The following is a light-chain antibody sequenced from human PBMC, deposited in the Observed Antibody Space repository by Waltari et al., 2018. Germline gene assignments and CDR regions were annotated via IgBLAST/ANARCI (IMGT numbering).Light chain of an antibody. CDR2: LAS. Sequence: DIVMTQSPLSLPVTPGEPASISCRSSQSLLHSNGYNYLDWYVQKPGQSPQLLIYLASERASGVPDRFIGSGSGTDFTLKISRVEAEDVGIYYGMQGLQIPDTFGQATRLEIK. CDR3: MQGLQIPDT. J-gene: IGKJ5*01. CDR1: QSLLHSNGYNY. V-gene: IGKV2-28*01.